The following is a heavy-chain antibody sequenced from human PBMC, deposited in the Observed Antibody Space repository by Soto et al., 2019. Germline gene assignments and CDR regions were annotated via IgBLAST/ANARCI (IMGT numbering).Heavy chain of an antibody. CDR1: GFTLSTYG. CDR3: AKDPDLGATSYFDY. D-gene: IGHD1-26*01. V-gene: IGHV3-23*01. Sequence: GGSLRLSCAASGFTLSTYGMSWVRQAPGKGLEWVSSITSSGVSPYYADSVKGRFTISRDNSKNTLYLQMNSLRAEDTAVYYCAKDPDLGATSYFDYWGQGTMVT. CDR2: ITSSGVSP. J-gene: IGHJ4*02.